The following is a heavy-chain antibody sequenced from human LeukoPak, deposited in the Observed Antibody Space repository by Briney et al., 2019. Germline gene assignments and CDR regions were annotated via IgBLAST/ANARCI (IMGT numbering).Heavy chain of an antibody. J-gene: IGHJ6*03. CDR1: GGSISSGSYY. V-gene: IGHV4-61*02. Sequence: SSETLSLTCTVSGGSISSGSYYWSWIRQPAGKGLEWIGRIYTSGSTNYNPSLKSRVTISVDTSKNQFSLKLSSVTAADTAVYYCARGSPFLFRSVDYYYYMDVWGKGTTVTVSS. D-gene: IGHD2-15*01. CDR2: IYTSGST. CDR3: ARGSPFLFRSVDYYYYMDV.